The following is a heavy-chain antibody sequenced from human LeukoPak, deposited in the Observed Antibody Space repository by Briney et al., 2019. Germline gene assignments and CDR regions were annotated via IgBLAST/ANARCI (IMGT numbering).Heavy chain of an antibody. J-gene: IGHJ5*02. Sequence: GGSLRLSCAASGFTFSSYWMHWVRQAPGKGLVWVSRLNSDGSSTVYADSVKGRFTISRDNAENKLYLQMNSLRVGDTAVYYCARVALSQGLDAWGQGTLVTVSS. CDR1: GFTFSSYW. D-gene: IGHD3-10*01. CDR3: ARVALSQGLDA. V-gene: IGHV3-74*01. CDR2: LNSDGSST.